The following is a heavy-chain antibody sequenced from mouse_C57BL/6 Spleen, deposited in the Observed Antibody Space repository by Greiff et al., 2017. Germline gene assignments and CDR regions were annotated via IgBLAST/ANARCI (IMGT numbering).Heavy chain of an antibody. CDR1: GYAFSSSW. CDR3: ARSGVLDFDY. J-gene: IGHJ2*01. CDR2: IYPGDGDT. D-gene: IGHD2-14*01. Sequence: QVQLKESGPELVKPGASVKISCKASGYAFSSSWMNWVKQRPGKGLEWIGRIYPGDGDTNYNGKFKGKATLTADKSSSTAYMQLSSLTSEDSAVYFCARSGVLDFDYWGQGTTLTVSS. V-gene: IGHV1-82*01.